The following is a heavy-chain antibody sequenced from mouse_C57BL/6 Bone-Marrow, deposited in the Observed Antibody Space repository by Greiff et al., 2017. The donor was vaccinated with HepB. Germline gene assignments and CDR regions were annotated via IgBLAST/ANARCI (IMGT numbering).Heavy chain of an antibody. CDR3: ARSVYYDYDEGGAMDY. CDR2: IDPANGNT. Sequence: DVQLQESVAELVRPGASVKLSCTASGFNIKNTYMHWVKQRPEQGLEWIGRIDPANGNTKYAPKFQGKATITADTSSNTAYLQLSSLTSEDTAIYYCARSVYYDYDEGGAMDYWGQGTSVTVSS. J-gene: IGHJ4*01. D-gene: IGHD2-4*01. CDR1: GFNIKNTY. V-gene: IGHV14-3*01.